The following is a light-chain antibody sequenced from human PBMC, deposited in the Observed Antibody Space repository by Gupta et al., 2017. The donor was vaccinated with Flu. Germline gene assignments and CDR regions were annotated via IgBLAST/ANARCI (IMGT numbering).Light chain of an antibody. J-gene: IGLJ2*01. V-gene: IGLV3-1*01. CDR1: KLGDKY. Sequence: SYKLTQPPSVSVSPGQTASITCSGDKLGDKYACWYQQKPGQSPVLVIYQDSNRASGIPERFTGSNSGSTATLTIGGTQARDEDDYYCQAWDSSTVVFGGGIKLTVL. CDR3: QAWDSSTVV. CDR2: QDS.